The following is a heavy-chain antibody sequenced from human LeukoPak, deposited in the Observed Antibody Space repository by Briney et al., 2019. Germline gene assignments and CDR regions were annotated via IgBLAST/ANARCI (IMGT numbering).Heavy chain of an antibody. J-gene: IGHJ5*02. D-gene: IGHD2-2*01. V-gene: IGHV1-8*01. CDR3: ARGIVVPAAMQSWFDP. CDR1: GYTFTSYD. Sequence: ASVKVSCMASGYTFTSYDINWVRQATGQGLEWMGWMNPNSGNSGYAQKFQGRVTMTRNASISTAYMELSSLRSEDTAVYYCARGIVVPAAMQSWFDPWGQGTLVTVSS. CDR2: MNPNSGNS.